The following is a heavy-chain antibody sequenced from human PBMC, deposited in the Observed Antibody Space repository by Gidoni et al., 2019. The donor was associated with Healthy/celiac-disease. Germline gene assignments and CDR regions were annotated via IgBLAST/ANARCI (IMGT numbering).Heavy chain of an antibody. J-gene: IGHJ6*02. D-gene: IGHD2-2*02. Sequence: QVQLVQSGAEVKKPGSSVKVSCKASGGTFSSYAISWVRQVPGQGLEWMGGIIPIFGTANYAQKFQGRVTITADESTSTAYMELSSLRSEDTAVYYCARPSGDVPAAISYYYYGMDVWGQGTTVTVSS. CDR3: ARPSGDVPAAISYYYYGMDV. V-gene: IGHV1-69*01. CDR1: GGTFSSYA. CDR2: IIPIFGTA.